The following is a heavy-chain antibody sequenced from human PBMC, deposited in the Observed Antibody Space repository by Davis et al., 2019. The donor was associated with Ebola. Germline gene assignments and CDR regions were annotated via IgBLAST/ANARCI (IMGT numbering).Heavy chain of an antibody. Sequence: LRISCTVSGGSISSGDYYWSWIRQPPGKGLEWFGYIYYSGSTYYNPSLKSRVTISVDTSKNQFSLKLSSVTAADTAVYYCARVRYCSSTSCFYYYYYMDVWGKGTTVTVSS. CDR1: GGSISSGDYY. D-gene: IGHD2-2*01. V-gene: IGHV4-30-4*01. CDR2: IYYSGST. CDR3: ARVRYCSSTSCFYYYYYMDV. J-gene: IGHJ6*03.